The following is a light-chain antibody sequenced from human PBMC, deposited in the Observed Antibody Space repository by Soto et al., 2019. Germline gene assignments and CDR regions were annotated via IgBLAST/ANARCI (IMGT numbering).Light chain of an antibody. J-gene: IGKJ1*01. CDR1: QSISSY. V-gene: IGKV1-39*01. Sequence: DIQMTQSPSSLSASVGDRVTITCRASQSISSYLNWYQQKPGKAPKLLIYAASSLQSGVPSRFSGRGSGTAFNLTISSLQPEDFATFYCQQSYCSPSTFGHGTKVEIK. CDR2: AAS. CDR3: QQSYCSPST.